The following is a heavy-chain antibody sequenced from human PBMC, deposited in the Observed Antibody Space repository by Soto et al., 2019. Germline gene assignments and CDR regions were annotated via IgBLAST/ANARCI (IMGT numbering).Heavy chain of an antibody. Sequence: GPTLVNPTETLTLTCTFSGFSLTTRGMGVAWIRQPPGRALEWLALIYWNDDPRYSPSLKSRLTITKDTTKNQVVLTMTNMDPVDTPTYYCAQRPPEYGMDDWGPGTMVAVSS. CDR2: IYWNDDP. J-gene: IGHJ6*02. CDR1: GFSLTTRGMG. V-gene: IGHV2-5*01. CDR3: AQRPPEYGMDD.